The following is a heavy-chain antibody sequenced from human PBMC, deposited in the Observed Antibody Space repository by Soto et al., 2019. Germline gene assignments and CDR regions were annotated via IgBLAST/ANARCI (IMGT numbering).Heavy chain of an antibody. CDR3: AKDSVNKDYGDAFDI. CDR1: GFTFSSYA. D-gene: IGHD4-17*01. J-gene: IGHJ3*02. Sequence: EVQLLESGGGLVQPGGSLRLSCAASGFTFSSYAMSWVRQAPGKGLEWVSAISGSGGSTYYADSVKGRFTISRDKSKNTLNLQMNSMRAEDTAVYYCAKDSVNKDYGDAFDIWGQGTMVTVSS. V-gene: IGHV3-23*01. CDR2: ISGSGGST.